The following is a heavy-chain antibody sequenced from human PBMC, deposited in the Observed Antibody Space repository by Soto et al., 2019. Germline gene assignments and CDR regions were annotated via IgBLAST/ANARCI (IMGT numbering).Heavy chain of an antibody. D-gene: IGHD2-21*01. Sequence: QVQLQESGPGLVKPSQTLSLTCTVSGGSISDGAYYWSWIRQPPGKGLEWIGHIYDSGNTYNNPSLKRRFTISLXTSKNHFSLNLNSVTAADTAVYYCASGLSGDKVDQWGQGTLVTVSS. CDR1: GGSISDGAYY. CDR3: ASGLSGDKVDQ. V-gene: IGHV4-30-4*01. CDR2: IYDSGNT. J-gene: IGHJ4*02.